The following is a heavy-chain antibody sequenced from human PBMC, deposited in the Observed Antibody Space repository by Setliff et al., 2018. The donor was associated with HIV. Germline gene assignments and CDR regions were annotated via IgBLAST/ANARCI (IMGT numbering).Heavy chain of an antibody. CDR3: AREVDVVTTSDAFDI. D-gene: IGHD2-21*02. V-gene: IGHV4-30-4*08. J-gene: IGHJ3*02. Sequence: SETLSLTCTVSGGSISSSSYYWGWIRQPPGKGLEWIGYIYYNGNAYYYNPSLKSRTTISLGTSMNQFSLKLTSVTAADTAVYYCAREVDVVTTSDAFDIWGQGTLVTVSS. CDR2: IYYNGNAY. CDR1: GGSISSSSYY.